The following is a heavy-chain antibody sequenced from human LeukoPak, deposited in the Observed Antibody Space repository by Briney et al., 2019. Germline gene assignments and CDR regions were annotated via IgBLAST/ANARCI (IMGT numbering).Heavy chain of an antibody. D-gene: IGHD6-13*01. CDR3: AKDPEYSSSWYYFDY. CDR2: ISGSGGST. J-gene: IGHJ4*02. Sequence: GGSLRLSCAASGFTFSSYAMSWVRQAPGKGLEWVSAISGSGGSTYYPDSVKGRFTISRDNSKNTLYLQMNSLRAEDTAVYYCAKDPEYSSSWYYFDYWGQGTLVTVSS. V-gene: IGHV3-23*01. CDR1: GFTFSSYA.